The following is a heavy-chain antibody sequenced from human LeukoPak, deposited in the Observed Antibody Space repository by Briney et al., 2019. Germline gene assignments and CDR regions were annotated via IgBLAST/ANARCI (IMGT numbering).Heavy chain of an antibody. D-gene: IGHD1-20*01. Sequence: GGSLRLSCAASGFSFSNYSMNWVRQAPGKGLEWVSYISSSSSTTYHADSVKGRFTISRDNAKNSLYLQMNSLRAEDTAVYYCAKDRLITGTSPWGQGTLVTVSS. CDR2: ISSSSSTT. CDR3: AKDRLITGTSP. V-gene: IGHV3-48*01. J-gene: IGHJ5*02. CDR1: GFSFSNYS.